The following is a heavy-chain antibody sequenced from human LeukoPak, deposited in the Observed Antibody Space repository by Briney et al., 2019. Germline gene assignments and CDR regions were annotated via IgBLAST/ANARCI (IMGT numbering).Heavy chain of an antibody. J-gene: IGHJ4*02. Sequence: ASVKVSCKASGYTFINYYIHWVRQAPGQGLEWMGMINPSGSMTSYAQKFQGRVTMTRDMSTSTVYMELRRLRSDDTAVYYCGRVPSTLYDFWSAYLIDYWGQGTLVTVSS. D-gene: IGHD3-3*01. CDR1: GYTFINYY. V-gene: IGHV1-46*01. CDR3: GRVPSTLYDFWSAYLIDY. CDR2: INPSGSMT.